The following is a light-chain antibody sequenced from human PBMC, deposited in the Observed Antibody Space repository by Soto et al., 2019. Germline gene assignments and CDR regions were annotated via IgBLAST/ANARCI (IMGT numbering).Light chain of an antibody. V-gene: IGLV4-60*02. CDR3: ETWDSNTRV. CDR2: LEGCGSY. Sequence: QPVLTQSSSASASLGSSVKLTCTLSSGHSSYIIAWHQQQPGKAPRYLMKLEGCGSYNKGSGVPDRFSGSSSGADRYLTISNLQFEDEADYYCETWDSNTRVFGGGTKLTVL. J-gene: IGLJ3*02. CDR1: SGHSSYI.